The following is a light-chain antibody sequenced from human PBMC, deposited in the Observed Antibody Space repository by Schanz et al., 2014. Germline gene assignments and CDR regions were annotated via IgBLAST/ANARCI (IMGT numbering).Light chain of an antibody. Sequence: QSALTQPASVSGSPGQSITISCTGTSRDVGSYNFVSWYQQHPGKAPKLMIYDVSNRPSGVSNRFSGSKSGNTASLTISGLQAEDEADYYCCSYAGSSTVVFGGGTKLTVL. CDR3: CSYAGSSTVV. CDR1: SRDVGSYNF. V-gene: IGLV2-23*02. J-gene: IGLJ2*01. CDR2: DVS.